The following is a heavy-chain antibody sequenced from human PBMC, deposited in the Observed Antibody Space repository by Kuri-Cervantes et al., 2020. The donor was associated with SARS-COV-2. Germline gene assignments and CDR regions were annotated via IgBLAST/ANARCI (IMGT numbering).Heavy chain of an antibody. CDR3: ARDFGYCSGGSCSEDAFDI. CDR1: GGSLSSYY. D-gene: IGHD2-15*01. V-gene: IGHV4-59*01. Sequence: PESLRLSCTVSGGSLSSYYWSWIRQPPGKGLEWIGYIYYSGSTNYNPSLKSRVTISVDTSKNQFSLKLSSGTAADTAVYYCARDFGYCSGGSCSEDAFDIWGQGTMVTVSS. J-gene: IGHJ3*02. CDR2: IYYSGST.